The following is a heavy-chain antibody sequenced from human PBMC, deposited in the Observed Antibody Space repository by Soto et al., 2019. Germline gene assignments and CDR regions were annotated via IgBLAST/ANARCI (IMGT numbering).Heavy chain of an antibody. CDR3: AKSFDYIWGSSQSYYFDY. Sequence: PGGSLRLSCAASGFTFSSYAMRWVRQAPGKGLEWVSAISGSGGSTYYADSVKSRVTISKDNSKNTLYLQMNILRAEYTAVYYCAKSFDYIWGSSQSYYFDYWGQGTLVTVSS. D-gene: IGHD3-16*01. CDR2: ISGSGGST. CDR1: GFTFSSYA. V-gene: IGHV3-23*01. J-gene: IGHJ4*02.